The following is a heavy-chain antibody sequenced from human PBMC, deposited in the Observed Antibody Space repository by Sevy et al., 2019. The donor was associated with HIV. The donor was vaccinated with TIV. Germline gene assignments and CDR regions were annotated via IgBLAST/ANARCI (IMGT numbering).Heavy chain of an antibody. D-gene: IGHD6-6*01. CDR3: ARVGSQSSSSSPYSDY. J-gene: IGHJ4*02. Sequence: GGSLRLSCAASQFSFSDYSLNWVRQAPGKGLEWVASISTIGNFISYADSVRGRFTISRDNTKNSLFLQMTSLRVEDTALYYCARVGSQSSSSSPYSDYWGQGTLVTVSS. CDR2: ISTIGNFI. CDR1: QFSFSDYS. V-gene: IGHV3-21*01.